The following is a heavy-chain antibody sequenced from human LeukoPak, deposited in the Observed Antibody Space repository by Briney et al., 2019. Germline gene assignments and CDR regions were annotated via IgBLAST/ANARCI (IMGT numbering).Heavy chain of an antibody. CDR1: GFTFSSYA. J-gene: IGHJ4*02. CDR2: ITGSGGDT. CDR3: VKGSKTSRPYYFDF. Sequence: TGGSLRLSCAASGFTFSSYAMSWVRQTPEKGLEWVSAITGSGGDTFHADSVKGRFTISRDNSRNTLYLQMNSLRAEDTAVYNCVKGSKTSRPYYFDFWGQGALVTVSS. V-gene: IGHV3-23*01.